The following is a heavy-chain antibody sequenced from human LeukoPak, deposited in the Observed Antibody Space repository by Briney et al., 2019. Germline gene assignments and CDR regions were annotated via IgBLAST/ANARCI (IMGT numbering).Heavy chain of an antibody. Sequence: SETLSLTCTVSGGSISSSSYYWGWIRQPPGKGLEWIGSIYYSGSTYYNPSLKSRVTISVDTSKNQFSLKLSSVTAADTAVYYCARGQTAAPYDYWGQGTLVTVSS. CDR2: IYYSGST. D-gene: IGHD6-6*01. J-gene: IGHJ4*02. CDR3: ARGQTAAPYDY. CDR1: GGSISSSSYY. V-gene: IGHV4-39*07.